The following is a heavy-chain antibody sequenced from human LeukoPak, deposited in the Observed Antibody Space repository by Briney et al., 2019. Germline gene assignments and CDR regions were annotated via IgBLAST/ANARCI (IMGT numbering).Heavy chain of an antibody. D-gene: IGHD6-13*01. CDR1: GFTFNSYG. V-gene: IGHV3-30*03. CDR3: ARDPSYRYTSSLSYYYTMNV. J-gene: IGHJ6*02. CDR2: VSYDGSDK. Sequence: GGSLRLSREASGFTFNSYGIHWVRQASDKGLEWVAVVSYDGSDKYYADSVKGRFTISRDNSKNTLYLQMNSLRPEDTAVYFCARDPSYRYTSSLSYYYTMNVWGQGTTVTVSS.